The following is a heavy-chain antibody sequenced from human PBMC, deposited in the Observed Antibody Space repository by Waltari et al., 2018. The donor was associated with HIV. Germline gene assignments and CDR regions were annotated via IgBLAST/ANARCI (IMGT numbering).Heavy chain of an antibody. Sequence: QVQLVESGGGVVRPGRSLRLSCAASGFSVSRCGMHWVRQAPGKGLEWVAVIWHDGSKKYYAGSVKGRFTVSRDTSKNTLYLEMNRLRAEDTAVYHCARDPGTLLIAVAGAFDYWGPGIPVTVSS. CDR3: ARDPGTLLIAVAGAFDY. D-gene: IGHD6-19*01. CDR1: GFSVSRCG. V-gene: IGHV3-33*01. CDR2: IWHDGSKK. J-gene: IGHJ4*02.